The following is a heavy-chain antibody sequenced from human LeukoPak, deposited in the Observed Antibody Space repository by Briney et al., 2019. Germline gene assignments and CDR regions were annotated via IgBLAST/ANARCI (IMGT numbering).Heavy chain of an antibody. J-gene: IGHJ2*01. V-gene: IGHV1-2*02. CDR3: ARASVGLLDWYFEV. D-gene: IGHD1-26*01. CDR1: GYTFTDYY. CDR2: INPNSGGT. Sequence: ASVKVSCKASGYTFTDYYIHWVRQAPGQGLEWMGWINPNSGGTNYAQKFQGRVTMTRDTSISTAYMELSRLRSDDTAAYYCARASVGLLDWYFEVWGRGTLVTVSS.